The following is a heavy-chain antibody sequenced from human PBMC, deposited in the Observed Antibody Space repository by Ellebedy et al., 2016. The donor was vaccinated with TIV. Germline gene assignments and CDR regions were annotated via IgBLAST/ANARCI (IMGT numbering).Heavy chain of an antibody. Sequence: GESLKISXVASGFTLSDYARNWLRQAPGKGLEWVSSIRSSTSYRYYADSVEGRFTLSRDSAKNSLYLQMNSLRADDTAVYYCARDRKAERGVTFDSWGQGTLVIVSS. CDR3: ARDRKAERGVTFDS. D-gene: IGHD3-10*01. J-gene: IGHJ4*02. CDR1: GFTLSDYA. V-gene: IGHV3-21*01. CDR2: IRSSTSYR.